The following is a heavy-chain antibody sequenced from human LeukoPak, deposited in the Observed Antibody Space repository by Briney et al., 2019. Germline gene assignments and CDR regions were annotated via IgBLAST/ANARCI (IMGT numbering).Heavy chain of an antibody. CDR1: GFTFDDYA. V-gene: IGHV3-9*01. CDR2: ISWNSGSI. J-gene: IGHJ4*02. D-gene: IGHD2-15*01. CDR3: AKGPMTTPYLGYFDY. Sequence: GGSLRLSCAASGFTFDDYAMHWVRQAPGKGLEWVSGISWNSGSIGYADSVKGRFTISRDNAKNSLYLQMNSLRAEDTALYYCAKGPMTTPYLGYFDYWGQGTLVTVSS.